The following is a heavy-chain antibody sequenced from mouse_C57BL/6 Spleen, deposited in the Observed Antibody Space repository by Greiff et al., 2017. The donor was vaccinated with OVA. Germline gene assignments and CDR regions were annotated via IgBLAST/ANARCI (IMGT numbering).Heavy chain of an antibody. CDR3: ARDGSSYYFDY. V-gene: IGHV1-20*01. Sequence: VQLQQPGPELVKPGDSVKISCKASGYSFTGYFMNWVMQSHGKSLEWIGRINPDNGDTFYNQKFKGKATLTVDKSSSTAHMELRSLTSEDSAVYYSARDGSSYYFDYWGQGTTLTVSS. D-gene: IGHD1-1*01. CDR1: GYSFTGYF. CDR2: INPDNGDT. J-gene: IGHJ2*01.